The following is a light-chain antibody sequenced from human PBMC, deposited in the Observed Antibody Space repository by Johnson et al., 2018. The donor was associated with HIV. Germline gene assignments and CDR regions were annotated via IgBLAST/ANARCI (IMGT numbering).Light chain of an antibody. Sequence: QSVLTQPPSVSAAPGQRVTISCSGGIANIGNNYVSWYQQFPGTAPKLLIFENNKRPSGIPDRFSDSQSGTSATLAITGLQTGDAADNYRGTWDTSVGAQYVFGSGTKVTVL. V-gene: IGLV1-51*02. CDR1: IANIGNNY. CDR3: GTWDTSVGAQYV. J-gene: IGLJ1*01. CDR2: ENN.